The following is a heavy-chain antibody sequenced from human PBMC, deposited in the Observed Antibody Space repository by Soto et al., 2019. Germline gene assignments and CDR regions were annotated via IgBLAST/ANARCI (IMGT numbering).Heavy chain of an antibody. V-gene: IGHV4-59*01. CDR2: IYYSGST. D-gene: IGHD6-13*01. Sequence: QVQLQESGPGLVKPSETLSLTCTVSGGSISSYYSSWIRQPPGKGLEWIGYIYYSGSTNYNPSLKSRVTISVDTSKNQFSLKLSSVTAADTAVYYCARDLGSSWYLGYFDYWGQGTLVTVSS. CDR3: ARDLGSSWYLGYFDY. J-gene: IGHJ4*02. CDR1: GGSISSYY.